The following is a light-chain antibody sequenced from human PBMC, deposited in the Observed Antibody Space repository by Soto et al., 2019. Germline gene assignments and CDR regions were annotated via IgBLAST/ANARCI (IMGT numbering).Light chain of an antibody. CDR1: SSNVGIND. CDR3: GTWDSSLSAWV. CDR2: DNN. J-gene: IGLJ3*02. V-gene: IGLV1-51*01. Sequence: QSVLTQPPSLSAAPGQTVSISCSGSSSNVGINDVSWYQHVPGTAPRLLIYDNNKRPSGIPDRFSGSKSGTSATLGITGLQTGDEADYYCGTWDSSLSAWVFGGGTKLTVL.